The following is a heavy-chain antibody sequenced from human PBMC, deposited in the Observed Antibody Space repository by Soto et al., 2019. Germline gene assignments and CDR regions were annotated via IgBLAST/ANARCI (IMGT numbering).Heavy chain of an antibody. CDR1: GYTFTSYG. Sequence: QVQLVQSGAEVKKPGASVKVSCKASGYTFTSYGISWVRQAPGQGLEWMGWISAYNGNTNYAQKLQGRVTMTTDTPTSQAYMELSSLSSHDAAVYYCARVDIVARHNDYWGQGTLVTVSS. V-gene: IGHV1-18*01. J-gene: IGHJ4*02. CDR2: ISAYNGNT. D-gene: IGHD5-12*01. CDR3: ARVDIVARHNDY.